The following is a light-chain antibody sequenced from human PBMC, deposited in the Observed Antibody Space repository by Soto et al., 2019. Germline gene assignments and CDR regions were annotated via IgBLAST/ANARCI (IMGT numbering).Light chain of an antibody. V-gene: IGLV2-14*02. CDR2: EGT. J-gene: IGLJ1*01. CDR3: QSYDSGVTGSV. CDR1: SSDVVNDLL. Sequence: QSALTQPASVSGSPGQSITISCTGTSSDVVNDLLVSWYQQQPGKAPKLMIYEGTKRPAGVSDRFSGSRSGSSGSLAITGLQPEDEADYYCQSYDSGVTGSVFGTGTKLTVL.